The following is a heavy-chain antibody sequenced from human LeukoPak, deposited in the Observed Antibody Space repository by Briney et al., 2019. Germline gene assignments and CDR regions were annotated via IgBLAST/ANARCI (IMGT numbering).Heavy chain of an antibody. CDR3: ARCGDILTGYYIPTYYYYMDV. J-gene: IGHJ6*03. CDR2: IYSGGST. Sequence: GGSLRLSCAASGFTVSSNYMNWVRQAPGKGLEWVSVIYSGGSTYYADSVKGRFTISRDNSKNTLYLQMNSLRAEDTAVYYCARCGDILTGYYIPTYYYYMDVWGKGTTVTVSS. D-gene: IGHD3-9*01. CDR1: GFTVSSNY. V-gene: IGHV3-66*01.